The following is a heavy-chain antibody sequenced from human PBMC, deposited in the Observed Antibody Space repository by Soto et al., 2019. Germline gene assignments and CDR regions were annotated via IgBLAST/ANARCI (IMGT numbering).Heavy chain of an antibody. V-gene: IGHV1-2*02. CDR2: INPSSGGT. J-gene: IGHJ4*02. Sequence: ASVKVSCKASGYTFTGYYMHWVRQAPGQGLEWMGWINPSSGGTNYAQKFQGRVTMTRDTSISTAYMELSRLRSDDTAVYYCARITIFGVVGFDYWGQGTLVTVSS. CDR1: GYTFTGYY. CDR3: ARITIFGVVGFDY. D-gene: IGHD3-3*01.